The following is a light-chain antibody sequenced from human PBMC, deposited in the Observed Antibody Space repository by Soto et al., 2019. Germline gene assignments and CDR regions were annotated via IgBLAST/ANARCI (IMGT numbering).Light chain of an antibody. CDR3: TTYVDSNMGD. Sequence: QSALTQPPSASGSPGQSVTISCTGTSSDVGAYKYVSWYQQYPGKAPKLMIYEVSKRPSGVPDRFSGSKSGNTASLTVSGLQAEDGADYYCTTYVDSNMGDFGGGTKL. V-gene: IGLV2-8*01. CDR1: SSDVGAYKY. CDR2: EVS. J-gene: IGLJ2*01.